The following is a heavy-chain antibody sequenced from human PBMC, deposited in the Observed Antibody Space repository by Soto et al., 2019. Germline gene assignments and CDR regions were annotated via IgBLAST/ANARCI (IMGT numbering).Heavy chain of an antibody. Sequence: SETLSLTCAVYGGSFSGYYWSWIRQPPGKGLEWIGEINHSGSTNYNPSLKSRVTISVDTSKNQFSLKLSSVTAADTAVYYCARGFYYYDSSGDRYYFEYWGQGTLVTVSS. CDR3: ARGFYYYDSSGDRYYFEY. J-gene: IGHJ4*02. V-gene: IGHV4-34*01. CDR1: GGSFSGYY. CDR2: INHSGST. D-gene: IGHD3-22*01.